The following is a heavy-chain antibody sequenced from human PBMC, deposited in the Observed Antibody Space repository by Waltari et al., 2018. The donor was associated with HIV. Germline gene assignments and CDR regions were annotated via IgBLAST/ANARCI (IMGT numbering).Heavy chain of an antibody. V-gene: IGHV3-33*01. CDR1: GSTLSEFT. J-gene: IGHJ3*01. CDR3: VRVLDSSVRFIYAFDV. CDR2: ICYNGSQK. Sequence: QVQMVEAGRGLVPPVSSLRRPAVAPGSTLSEFTLLWDRQVPGKGLEWVAVICYNGSQKYYVSSGKGRFTISRDNSKNTLYLQMGSLRVEDTGVYFCVRVLDSSVRFIYAFDVWGQGTMVTVSS. D-gene: IGHD6-19*01.